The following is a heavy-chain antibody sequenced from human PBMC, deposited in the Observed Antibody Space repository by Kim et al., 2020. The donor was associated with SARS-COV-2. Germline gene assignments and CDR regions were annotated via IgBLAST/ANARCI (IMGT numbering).Heavy chain of an antibody. Sequence: GGSLRHSCAASGFTFSNAWMSWVRQAPGKGLEWVGRIKSKTDGGTTDYAAPVKGRFTISRDDSKNTLYLQMNSLKTEDTAVYYCTTGGGGGKYYYYYYGMDVWGQGTTVTVSS. V-gene: IGHV3-15*01. CDR3: TTGGGGGKYYYYYYGMDV. CDR1: GFTFSNAW. D-gene: IGHD3-16*01. J-gene: IGHJ6*02. CDR2: IKSKTDGGTT.